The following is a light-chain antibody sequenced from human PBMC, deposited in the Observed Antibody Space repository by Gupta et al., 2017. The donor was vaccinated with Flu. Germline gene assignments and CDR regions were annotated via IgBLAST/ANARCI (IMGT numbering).Light chain of an antibody. CDR1: QSVSSY. CDR3: QQRNNGPPKYS. J-gene: IGKJ2*03. Sequence: EIVSTQSPATLSLSPGERATLSCRASQSVSSYLAWYQKKPGQAPRLLIYDASNRATGITARFSGSGAGTDITLTISSLVPEDFAVYSCQQRNNGPPKYSFGQGTKVEIK. V-gene: IGKV3-11*01. CDR2: DAS.